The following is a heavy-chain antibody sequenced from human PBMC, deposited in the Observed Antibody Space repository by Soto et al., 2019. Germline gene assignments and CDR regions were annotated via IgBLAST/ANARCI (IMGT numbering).Heavy chain of an antibody. CDR2: ISSSSYI. J-gene: IGHJ6*04. D-gene: IGHD2-2*01. Sequence: GGSLRLSCAASGFTFSSYSMNWVRQAPGKGLEWVSSISSSSYIYYADSVKGRFTISRDNAKNSLYLQMNSLRAEDTALYYFARVPGEVNIVVGPAAPDVWVKGTTVTVSS. CDR3: ARVPGEVNIVVGPAAPDV. V-gene: IGHV3-21*01. CDR1: GFTFSSYS.